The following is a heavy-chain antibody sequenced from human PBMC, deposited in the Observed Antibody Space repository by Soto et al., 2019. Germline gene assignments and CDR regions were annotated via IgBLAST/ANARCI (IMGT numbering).Heavy chain of an antibody. J-gene: IGHJ3*02. D-gene: IGHD3-22*01. CDR3: AKERTYYYDSSGYSHDAFDI. CDR1: GFTFSYYG. Sequence: QVQLVESGGGVVQPRRSLRLSCAASGFTFSYYGMHWVRQAPGKGLEWVALISYDGSNKYYGDSVKGRFNISRDNSKNTVYLEMNSLRAEDTAVYYCAKERTYYYDSSGYSHDAFDIWGQGTLVTVFS. CDR2: ISYDGSNK. V-gene: IGHV3-30*18.